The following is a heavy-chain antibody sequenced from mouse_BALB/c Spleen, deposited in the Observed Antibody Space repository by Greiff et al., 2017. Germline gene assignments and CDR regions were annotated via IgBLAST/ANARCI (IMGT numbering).Heavy chain of an antibody. D-gene: IGHD2-4*01. V-gene: IGHV3-6*02. CDR2: ISYDGSN. J-gene: IGHJ2*01. Sequence: EVQLQQSGPGLVKPSQSLSLTCSVTGYSITSGYYWNWIRQFPGNKLEWMGYISYDGSNNYNPSLKNRISITRDTSKNQFFLKLNSVTTEDTATYYCAREEGLRHFDYWGQGTTLTVSS. CDR1: GYSITSGYY. CDR3: AREEGLRHFDY.